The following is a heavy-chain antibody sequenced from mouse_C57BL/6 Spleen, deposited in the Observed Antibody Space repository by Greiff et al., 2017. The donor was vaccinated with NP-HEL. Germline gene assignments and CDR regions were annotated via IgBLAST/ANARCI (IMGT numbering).Heavy chain of an antibody. Sequence: LVESGAELVKPGASVKISCKASGYAFSSYWMNWVKQRPGKGLEWLGQIYPGDGDPNYNGKFKGKATLTADKSSSTAYMQLSSLTSEDSAVYFCARKGGYYYDAMDYWGQGTSVTVSS. D-gene: IGHD1-1*01. CDR3: ARKGGYYYDAMDY. CDR2: IYPGDGDP. V-gene: IGHV1-80*01. J-gene: IGHJ4*01. CDR1: GYAFSSYW.